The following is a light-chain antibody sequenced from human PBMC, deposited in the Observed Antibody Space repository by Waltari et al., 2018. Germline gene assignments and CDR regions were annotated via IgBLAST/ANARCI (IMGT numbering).Light chain of an antibody. CDR1: NNDIGYYNF. CDR3: ASYTSTNTVV. CDR2: DVT. V-gene: IGLV2-14*04. Sequence: GTNNDIGYYNFVSWYQRHPGKAPKLMIFDVTRWSSGVSHRFSGSKSGNTASLTISGLQPEDEADYFCASYTSTNTVVFGGGTRVTVL. J-gene: IGLJ2*01.